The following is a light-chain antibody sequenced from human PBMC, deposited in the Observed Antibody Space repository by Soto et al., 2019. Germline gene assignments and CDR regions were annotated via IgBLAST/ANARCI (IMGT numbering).Light chain of an antibody. Sequence: EIVLTQSPGTLSLSPGEGATLSCRASQSVSSTYLAWYQQKPGQAPRLLIYGASSKATGITDRFSGRGSGTDLTPNISRLDPEAFSLSYCQQYGSSPGTVGEATKVEIK. CDR1: QSVSSTY. J-gene: IGKJ1*01. V-gene: IGKV3-20*01. CDR2: GAS. CDR3: QQYGSSPGT.